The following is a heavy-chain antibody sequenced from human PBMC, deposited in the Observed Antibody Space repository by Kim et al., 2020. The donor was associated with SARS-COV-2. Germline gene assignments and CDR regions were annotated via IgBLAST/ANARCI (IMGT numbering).Heavy chain of an antibody. CDR2: ISYDGSNK. CDR1: GFTFSSYA. Sequence: GGSLRLSCAASGFTFSSYAMHWVRQAPGKGLEWVAVISYDGSNKYYADSVKGRFTISRDNSKNTLYLQMNSLRAEDTAVYYCARGYSSGHYWYFDLWGRGTLVTVSS. V-gene: IGHV3-30-3*01. CDR3: ARGYSSGHYWYFDL. D-gene: IGHD6-19*01. J-gene: IGHJ2*01.